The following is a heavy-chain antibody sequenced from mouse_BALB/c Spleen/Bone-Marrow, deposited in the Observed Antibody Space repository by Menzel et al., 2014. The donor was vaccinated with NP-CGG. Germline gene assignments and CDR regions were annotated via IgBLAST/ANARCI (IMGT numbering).Heavy chain of an antibody. CDR1: GYSFTTYW. CDR3: ARYDGPGWFAY. D-gene: IGHD2-3*01. J-gene: IGHJ3*01. V-gene: IGHV1S81*02. Sequence: VQRVESGAELVKPGASVRLSCKASGYSFTTYWIHWVKQRPGQGLEWIGEINPSNGRTNYNEKFKSKATLTVDKSSSTAYMQLSSLTSEDSAVYYCARYDGPGWFAYWGEGTLVTVSA. CDR2: INPSNGRT.